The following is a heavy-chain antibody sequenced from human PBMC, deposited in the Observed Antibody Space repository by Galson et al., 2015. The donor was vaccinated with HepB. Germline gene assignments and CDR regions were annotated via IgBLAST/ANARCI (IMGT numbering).Heavy chain of an antibody. J-gene: IGHJ4*02. CDR3: TTDRYSGSGSYYIRGGY. V-gene: IGHV3-15*07. D-gene: IGHD3-10*01. CDR2: IKSNSDGGTP. Sequence: SLRLSCAASGFTFSNAWMNWVRQAPGKGLEWVGRIKSNSDGGTPDYAAPVKGRFTISRDDSKNTLYLQMNSLKTEDTAVYYWTTDRYSGSGSYYIRGGYWGQGILVTVSS. CDR1: GFTFSNAW.